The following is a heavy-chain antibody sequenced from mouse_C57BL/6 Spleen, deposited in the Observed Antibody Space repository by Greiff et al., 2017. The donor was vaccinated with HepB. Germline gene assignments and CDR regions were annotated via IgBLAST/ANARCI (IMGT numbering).Heavy chain of an antibody. CDR1: GYTFTDYE. V-gene: IGHV1-15*01. CDR2: IDPETGGT. CDR3: TRASYYYGSSTYFDV. D-gene: IGHD1-1*01. J-gene: IGHJ1*03. Sequence: QVQLQQSGAELVRPGASVTLSCKASGYTFTDYEMHWVKQTPVHGLEWIGAIDPETGGTAYNQKFKGKAILTADKSSSTAYMELRSLTSEDSAVYYCTRASYYYGSSTYFDVWGTGTTVTVSS.